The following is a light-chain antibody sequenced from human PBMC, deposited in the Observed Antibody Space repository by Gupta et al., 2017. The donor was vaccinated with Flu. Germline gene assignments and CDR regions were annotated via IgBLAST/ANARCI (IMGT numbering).Light chain of an antibody. CDR3: QQRSNWPDT. V-gene: IGKV3-11*01. CDR1: QSVGSF. J-gene: IGKJ4*01. CDR2: DVS. Sequence: EIVLTQSPATLSSSPGERATLSCRASQSVGSFLAWYQQKPGQSPRLLIYDVSKRATGVPGRFSGSGSGTDFTLTISFLEPEDFALYYCQQRSNWPDTFGGGTKVEIK.